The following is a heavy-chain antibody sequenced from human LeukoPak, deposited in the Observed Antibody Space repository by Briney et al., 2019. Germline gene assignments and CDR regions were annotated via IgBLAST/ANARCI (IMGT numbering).Heavy chain of an antibody. V-gene: IGHV1-69*04. J-gene: IGHJ6*02. Sequence: ASVKVSCKASGGTFSSYAISWVRQAPGQGLEWMGRIIPILGIANYAQKFQGRVTITADKSTSTAYMELSSLRSEDTAVYYCASSLYYYGSGRHYYYGMDVWGQGTTVTVSS. CDR3: ASSLYYYGSGRHYYYGMDV. CDR1: GGTFSSYA. D-gene: IGHD3-10*01. CDR2: IIPILGIA.